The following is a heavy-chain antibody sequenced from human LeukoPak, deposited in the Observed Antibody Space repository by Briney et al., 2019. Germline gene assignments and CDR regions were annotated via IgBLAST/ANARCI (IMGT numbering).Heavy chain of an antibody. CDR3: ARGGSPSIAAAGLYNWFDP. CDR1: GYTFTGYY. J-gene: IGHJ5*02. D-gene: IGHD6-13*01. V-gene: IGHV1-2*02. CDR2: INPNSGGT. Sequence: ASVKVSCKASGYTFTGYYMHWVRQAPGQGLEWMGWINPNSGGTNYAQKFQGRVTMTRDTSISAAYMELSRLRSDNTAVYYCARGGSPSIAAAGLYNWFDPWGQGTLVTVSS.